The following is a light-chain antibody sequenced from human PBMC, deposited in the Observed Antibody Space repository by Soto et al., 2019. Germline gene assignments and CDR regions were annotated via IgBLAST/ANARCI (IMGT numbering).Light chain of an antibody. CDR3: QQRSNWPPIT. J-gene: IGKJ5*01. CDR1: QSVSSY. Sequence: EIVLTQSPATLSLSPGERATLSCRASQSVSSYLAWYHQNPGQAPRLLIYDASNRATGIPARFSGSGSGTDFTLTISSLEPEDFAVYYCQQRSNWPPITFGQGTRLEIK. V-gene: IGKV3-11*01. CDR2: DAS.